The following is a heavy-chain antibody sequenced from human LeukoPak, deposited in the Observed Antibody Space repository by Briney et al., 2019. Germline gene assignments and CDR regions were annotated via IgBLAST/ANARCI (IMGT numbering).Heavy chain of an antibody. CDR1: GGTFSSYA. Sequence: ASVKVSCKASGGTFSSYAISWVRQAPGQGREWMGGIIPIFGTANYAQKFQGRVTITADESTSTAYMELSSLRSEDTAVYYCARAESGSYSDPDEYFQHWGQGTLVTVSS. J-gene: IGHJ1*01. CDR3: ARAESGSYSDPDEYFQH. V-gene: IGHV1-69*13. D-gene: IGHD1-26*01. CDR2: IIPIFGTA.